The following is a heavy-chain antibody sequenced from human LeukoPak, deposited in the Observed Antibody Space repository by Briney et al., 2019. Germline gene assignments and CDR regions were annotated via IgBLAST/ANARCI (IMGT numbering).Heavy chain of an antibody. CDR1: GFTFSTYA. D-gene: IGHD2-15*01. V-gene: IGHV3-23*01. CDR2: ISHSDDNT. CDR3: AKVAKYCSGGTCYLAEYFQH. J-gene: IGHJ1*01. Sequence: GGSLRLSCATSGFTFSTYAMNWVRQAPGKGLEWVSTISHSDDNTYYADSVKGRFTISRDNSKNTLYLQMNSLRAEDTAVYYCAKVAKYCSGGTCYLAEYFQHWGQGTLVTVSS.